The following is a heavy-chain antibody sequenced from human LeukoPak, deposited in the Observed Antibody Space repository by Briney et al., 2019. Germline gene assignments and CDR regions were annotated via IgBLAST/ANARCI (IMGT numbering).Heavy chain of an antibody. V-gene: IGHV4-59*01. Sequence: SETLSLTCTVSGGSISSYYWSWIRQPPGKGLEWIGYIYYSGSTNYNPSLKSRVTISVDTSKNQFSLKLSSVTAADTAVYYCVGSSTTVTTDDAFDIWGQGTMVTVSS. CDR3: VGSSTTVTTDDAFDI. CDR2: IYYSGST. D-gene: IGHD4-17*01. CDR1: GGSISSYY. J-gene: IGHJ3*02.